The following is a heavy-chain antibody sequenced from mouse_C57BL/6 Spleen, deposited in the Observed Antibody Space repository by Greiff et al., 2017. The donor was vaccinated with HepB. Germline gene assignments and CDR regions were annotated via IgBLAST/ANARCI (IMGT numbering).Heavy chain of an antibody. J-gene: IGHJ4*01. CDR2: IDPANGNT. CDR1: GFNIKNTY. Sequence: VQLQQSVAELVRPGASVKLSCTASGFNIKNTYMHWVKQRPEQGLEWIGRIDPANGNTKYAPKFQGKATITADTSSNTAYLQLSSLTSEDTAIYYCARPIYEGYYVDYAMDYWGQGTSVTVSS. CDR3: ARPIYEGYYVDYAMDY. D-gene: IGHD2-3*01. V-gene: IGHV14-3*01.